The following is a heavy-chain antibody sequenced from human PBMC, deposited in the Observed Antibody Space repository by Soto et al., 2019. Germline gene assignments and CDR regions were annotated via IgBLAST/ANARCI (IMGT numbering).Heavy chain of an antibody. CDR1: GYTFTSYY. J-gene: IGHJ5*02. CDR2: INPSGGST. V-gene: IGHV1-46*03. CDR3: ARAGGYPSGYDFIDNCFDP. D-gene: IGHD5-12*01. Sequence: GASVKVSCKASGYTFTSYYMHWVRQAPGQGLEWMGIINPSGGSTSYAQKFQGRVTMTRDTSTSTVYMELSSLRSEDTAVYYCARAGGYPSGYDFIDNCFDPWGQGTLVTVSS.